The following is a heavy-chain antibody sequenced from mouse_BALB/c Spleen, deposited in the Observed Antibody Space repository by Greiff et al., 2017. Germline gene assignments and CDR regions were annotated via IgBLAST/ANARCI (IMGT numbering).Heavy chain of an antibody. Sequence: EVQGVESGGGLVQPGGSRKLSCAASGFTFSSFGMHWVRQAPEKGLEWVAYISSGSSTIYYADTVKGRFTISRDNPKNTLFLQMTSLRSEDTAMYYCARNGNFYWYFDVWGAGTTVTVSS. D-gene: IGHD2-1*01. J-gene: IGHJ1*01. CDR1: GFTFSSFG. CDR2: ISSGSSTI. CDR3: ARNGNFYWYFDV. V-gene: IGHV5-17*02.